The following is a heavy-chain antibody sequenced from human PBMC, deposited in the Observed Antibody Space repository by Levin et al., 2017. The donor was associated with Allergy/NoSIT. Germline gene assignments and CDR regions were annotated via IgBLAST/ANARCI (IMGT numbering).Heavy chain of an antibody. Sequence: SCTASGFTFSDYYMSWIRQTPGKGLEWVSYISGSGRYTNSADSVKGRFTVSRDNAENSLYLQINSLRAEDTAVYYCARVNGDYGLYYWGQGTLVTVSS. V-gene: IGHV3-11*06. D-gene: IGHD4-17*01. J-gene: IGHJ4*02. CDR2: ISGSGRYT. CDR3: ARVNGDYGLYY. CDR1: GFTFSDYY.